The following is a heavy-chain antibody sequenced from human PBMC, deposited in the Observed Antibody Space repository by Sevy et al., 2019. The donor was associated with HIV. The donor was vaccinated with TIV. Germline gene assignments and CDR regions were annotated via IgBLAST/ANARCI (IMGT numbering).Heavy chain of an antibody. CDR1: GFTFSSNA. Sequence: GGSLRLSCTASGFTFSSNAMYWVRQAPCKGLEWVAVIWYDESNKYHADSVKGRFTISRDNSKNTLYLQMNSLRAEDTAVYYCARGVATTYYYHYGMDVWGQGTTVTVSS. CDR3: ARGVATTYYYHYGMDV. V-gene: IGHV3-33*01. CDR2: IWYDESNK. D-gene: IGHD5-12*01. J-gene: IGHJ6*02.